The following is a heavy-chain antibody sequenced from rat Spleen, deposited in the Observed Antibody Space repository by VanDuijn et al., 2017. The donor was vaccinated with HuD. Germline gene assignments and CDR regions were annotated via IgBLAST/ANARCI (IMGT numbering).Heavy chain of an antibody. D-gene: IGHD1-12*03. CDR1: GFTLSNYG. V-gene: IGHV5-19*01. Sequence: EVQLVESGGGLVQPGRSLKLSCAASGFTLSNYGMHWIRQAPTKGLEWVATINFDGSSTYYRDSVRGRFTISRDNAKSTLYLQMNSLRSEDTATYYCTREGIAAMMVITPSCFDYWGQGVMVTVSS. CDR2: INFDGSST. CDR3: TREGIAAMMVITPSCFDY. J-gene: IGHJ2*01.